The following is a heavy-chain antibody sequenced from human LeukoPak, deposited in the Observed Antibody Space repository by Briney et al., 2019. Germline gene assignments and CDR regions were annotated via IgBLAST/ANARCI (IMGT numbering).Heavy chain of an antibody. D-gene: IGHD3-22*01. CDR2: IKSKADDGAT. Sequence: KPGGSLRLSCATSGFTFNNAWMSWVRQVPGKGLEWVGRIKSKADDGATDYAAPVKGRFTISRDDSKNTLYLQMHSLKTEDTAVYHCTTGERRFDSSGFYPYYFDYWGQGTLVTVSS. J-gene: IGHJ4*02. CDR3: TTGERRFDSSGFYPYYFDY. V-gene: IGHV3-15*01. CDR1: GFTFNNAW.